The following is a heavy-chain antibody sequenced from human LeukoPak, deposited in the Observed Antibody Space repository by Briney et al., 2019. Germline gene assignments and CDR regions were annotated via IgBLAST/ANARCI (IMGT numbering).Heavy chain of an antibody. CDR3: ARDHITGVGATYWFDP. D-gene: IGHD1-26*01. Sequence: GGSLRLSCAASGFTFSSYAMHWVRQAPGKGLEYVSAISSNGGSTHYANSVKGRFTISRDNSKNTLYLQMGSLRADDTAVYYCARDHITGVGATYWFDPWGQGTLVTVSS. CDR1: GFTFSSYA. V-gene: IGHV3-64*01. CDR2: ISSNGGST. J-gene: IGHJ5*02.